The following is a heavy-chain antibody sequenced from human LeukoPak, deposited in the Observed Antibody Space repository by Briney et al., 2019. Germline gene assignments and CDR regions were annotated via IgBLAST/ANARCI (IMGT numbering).Heavy chain of an antibody. J-gene: IGHJ6*02. CDR1: VFTVSSNY. Sequence: PGGSLRLSCAASVFTVSSNYMSWVRQAPGKGLEWVSIIYSGGSTYYADSVKGRFTISRDNSKNTLYLQMNSLRTEDTAVYYCARDNANYRSGGSCYEGPGCNYYGMDVWGQGTTVTVSS. CDR2: IYSGGST. CDR3: ARDNANYRSGGSCYEGPGCNYYGMDV. V-gene: IGHV3-66*01. D-gene: IGHD2-15*01.